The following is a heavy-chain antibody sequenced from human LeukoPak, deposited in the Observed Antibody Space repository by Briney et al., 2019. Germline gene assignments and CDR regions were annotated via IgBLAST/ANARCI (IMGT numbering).Heavy chain of an antibody. CDR1: GFTFSSYI. CDR3: ARDPYSGNYGAYYYYYMDV. D-gene: IGHD1-26*01. CDR2: ISISSSYI. Sequence: PGGSLRLSCAASGFTFSSYIMNWVRQAPGKGLEWVSSISISSSYIYYADSVKGRFTISRDNAKNSLYLQMDSLRPEDTAVYYCARDPYSGNYGAYYYYYMDVWGKGTTVTISS. J-gene: IGHJ6*03. V-gene: IGHV3-21*01.